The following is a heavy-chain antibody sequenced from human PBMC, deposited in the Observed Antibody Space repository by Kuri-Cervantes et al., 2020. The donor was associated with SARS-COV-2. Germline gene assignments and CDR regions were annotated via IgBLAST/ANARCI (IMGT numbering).Heavy chain of an antibody. V-gene: IGHV1-69*04. J-gene: IGHJ4*02. Sequence: SVKVSCKASGGTFSSYAISWVRQAPGQGLEWMGRIIPILGTANYAQKFQGRVTITADKSTSTAYKELSSLRSEDTAVYYCATDQLRNPGYWGQGTLGTVSS. CDR3: ATDQLRNPGY. CDR2: IIPILGTA. CDR1: GGTFSSYA. D-gene: IGHD1-14*01.